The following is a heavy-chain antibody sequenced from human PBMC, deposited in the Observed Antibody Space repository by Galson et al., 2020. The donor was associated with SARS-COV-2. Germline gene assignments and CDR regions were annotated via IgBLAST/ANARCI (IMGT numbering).Heavy chain of an antibody. CDR2: ISGTSTNL. J-gene: IGHJ4*02. CDR3: TRERGYSYGYSDY. Sequence: NSGGSLSLSCAASGFTFSSYSMNWVRQAPGKGLAWVSSISGTSTNLYYADSVKGRFTISRDNATNSLYLQMNSLGTEDTAVYYCTRERGYSYGYSDYWGQGTLVTVSS. D-gene: IGHD5-18*01. CDR1: GFTFSSYS. V-gene: IGHV3-21*06.